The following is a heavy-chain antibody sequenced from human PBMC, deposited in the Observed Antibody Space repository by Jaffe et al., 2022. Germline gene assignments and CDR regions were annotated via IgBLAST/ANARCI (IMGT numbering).Heavy chain of an antibody. V-gene: IGHV4-38-2*01. D-gene: IGHD6-19*01. CDR2: IYNSGST. J-gene: IGHJ4*02. CDR1: GYSISSGYY. Sequence: QVQLQESGPGLVKPSETLSLTCAVSGYSISSGYYWGWIRQPPGKGLEWIGSIYNSGSTYYSPSLKSRVTISVDTSKNQFSLNLTSVTAADTAVYYCARRHTGWYYFDSWGQGTLVTVSS. CDR3: ARRHTGWYYFDS.